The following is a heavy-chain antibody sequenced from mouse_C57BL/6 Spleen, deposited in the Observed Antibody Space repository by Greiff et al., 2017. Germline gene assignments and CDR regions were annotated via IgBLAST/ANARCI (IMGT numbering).Heavy chain of an antibody. CDR1: GYAFSSYW. Sequence: QVHVKQSGAELVKPGASVKISCKASGYAFSSYWMNWVKQRPGKGLEWIGQIYPGDGDTNYNGKFKGKATLTADKSSSTAYMQLSSLTSEDSAVYFCAREGEELGRSFDYWGQGTTLTVSS. V-gene: IGHV1-80*01. CDR2: IYPGDGDT. D-gene: IGHD4-1*01. CDR3: AREGEELGRSFDY. J-gene: IGHJ2*01.